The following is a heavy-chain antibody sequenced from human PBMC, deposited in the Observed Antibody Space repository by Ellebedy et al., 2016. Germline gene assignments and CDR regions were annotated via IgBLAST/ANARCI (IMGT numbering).Heavy chain of an antibody. D-gene: IGHD1-14*01. CDR3: ARVRSPDLYKNQAMDV. V-gene: IGHV3-66*03. J-gene: IGHJ6*02. CDR1: DFTVSRND. CDR2: IYTTGAT. Sequence: GESLKISCAASDFTVSRNDMIWVRQAPGKGLEWVSLIYTTGATYYADSVKGRFTISRDNSKIRVFLQLNSLRVEDTAVYYCARVRSPDLYKNQAMDVWGQGTTVTVSS.